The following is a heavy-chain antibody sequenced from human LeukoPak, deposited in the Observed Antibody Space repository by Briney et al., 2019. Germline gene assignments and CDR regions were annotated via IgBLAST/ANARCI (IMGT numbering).Heavy chain of an antibody. CDR1: GDSISNYY. CDR2: MYNRGST. D-gene: IGHD6-13*01. Sequence: PSETLSLTCTVSGDSISNYYWSWIRQSPGKELEWIGYMYNRGSTIYNPSLKSRVTMSVDKSKNQFSLKLTSMTAADTAVYYCARDSDGAAQFDPWGQGTLVTVSS. J-gene: IGHJ5*02. V-gene: IGHV4-59*12. CDR3: ARDSDGAAQFDP.